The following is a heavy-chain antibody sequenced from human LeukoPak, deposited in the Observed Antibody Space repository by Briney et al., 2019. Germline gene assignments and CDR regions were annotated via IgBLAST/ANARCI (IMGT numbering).Heavy chain of an antibody. V-gene: IGHV3-21*01. CDR3: ARGDSSSGFDY. D-gene: IGHD6-6*01. CDR2: ISSSSNYI. J-gene: IGHJ4*02. CDR1: GFTFSNYH. Sequence: KPGGSLGLSCAASGFTFSNYHMNWVRQAPGKGLEWVSSISSSSNYIYYADSVKGRFTISRDNAKHSLYLQMNSLRAEDTAVYYCARGDSSSGFDYWGQGTLVSVSS.